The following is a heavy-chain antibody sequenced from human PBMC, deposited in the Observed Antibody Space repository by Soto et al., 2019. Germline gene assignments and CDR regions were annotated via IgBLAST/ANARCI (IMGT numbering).Heavy chain of an antibody. CDR2: ISDSGDRT. D-gene: IGHD3-16*02. CDR3: AKDKGIIVKAGDAFDV. V-gene: IGHV3-23*01. Sequence: EVQLMESGGGLVQPGGSLRLSCASSGFTLSMSAVNWVRQAPGKGLEWVSYISDSGDRTYYADSVKGRFTISEDRSKNTVSLQMDSLRAEDTAVYYCAKDKGIIVKAGDAFDVWGQGTKVTVSS. CDR1: GFTLSMSA. J-gene: IGHJ3*01.